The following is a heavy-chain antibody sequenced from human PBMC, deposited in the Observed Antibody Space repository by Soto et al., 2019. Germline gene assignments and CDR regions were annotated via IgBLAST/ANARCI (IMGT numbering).Heavy chain of an antibody. CDR3: ARVGGELASLGYYGMDV. V-gene: IGHV1-2*04. Sequence: QVQLVQSGAEVKKTGASVKVSCKASGYTFIGYYIHWVRQAPGQGLEWMGWINPNSGGTNYAQMIQGWVTMTRDGSISTAYMELSRLESDDAAVYYCARVGGELASLGYYGMDVWGQGTTVTVSS. D-gene: IGHD1-26*01. J-gene: IGHJ6*02. CDR1: GYTFIGYY. CDR2: INPNSGGT.